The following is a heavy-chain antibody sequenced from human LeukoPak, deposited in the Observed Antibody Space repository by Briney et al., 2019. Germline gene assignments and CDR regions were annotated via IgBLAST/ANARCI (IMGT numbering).Heavy chain of an antibody. D-gene: IGHD2-15*01. CDR3: ARHGFGGYCSGCSCYLAY. CDR2: NCYSERNYSRGRT. CDR1: GGSISSRKYC. J-gene: IGHJ4*02. V-gene: IGHV4-39*01. Sequence: AETLSLTCTVSGGSISSRKYCGARLRRAPGQGLEANVSNCYSERNYSRGRTYYIPSLNSRVTISVDPSNNQFHLKLRSVTAADTAVYYCARHGFGGYCSGCSCYLAYWGQGTLVTVSS.